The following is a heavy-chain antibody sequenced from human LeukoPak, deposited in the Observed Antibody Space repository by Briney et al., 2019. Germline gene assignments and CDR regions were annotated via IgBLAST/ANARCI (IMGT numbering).Heavy chain of an antibody. J-gene: IGHJ4*02. CDR1: GFTFSNYA. Sequence: SGGSLRLSCAASGFTFSNYAMTWVRQAPGKGLEWVSAISGTGASTYYADSVKGRFTISRDNSKNTLYLQMNSLRAEDTAVYYCAREERLRWTAYWGQGTLVTVSS. CDR2: ISGTGAST. V-gene: IGHV3-23*01. D-gene: IGHD4-23*01. CDR3: AREERLRWTAY.